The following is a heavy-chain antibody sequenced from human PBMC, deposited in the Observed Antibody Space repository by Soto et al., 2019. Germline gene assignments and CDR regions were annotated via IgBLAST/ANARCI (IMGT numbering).Heavy chain of an antibody. J-gene: IGHJ4*02. Sequence: GGSLRLSCAASGFTFSSYSMNWVRQAPGKGLEWVSYISSSSSTIYYADSVKGRFTISRDNAKNSLYLQMNSLRAEDTAVYYCARDEYNWSLYYFDYWGQGTLVTVSS. CDR1: GFTFSSYS. D-gene: IGHD1-20*01. CDR3: ARDEYNWSLYYFDY. CDR2: ISSSSSTI. V-gene: IGHV3-48*01.